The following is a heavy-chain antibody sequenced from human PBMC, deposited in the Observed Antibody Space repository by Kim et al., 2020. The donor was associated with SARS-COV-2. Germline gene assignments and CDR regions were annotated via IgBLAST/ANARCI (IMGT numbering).Heavy chain of an antibody. J-gene: IGHJ5*02. CDR1: GGSVNNGRFY. Sequence: SETLSLTCTVSGGSVNNGRFYWSWLRQPPGEGLEWIGYIYYNGTTNYNPSLKSRVTMSVDRSMNQFSLRVTSVTAAVTAVYYWARGGILWFEELSGWFDP. V-gene: IGHV4-61*01. CDR3: ARGGILWFEELSGWFDP. CDR2: IYYNGTT. D-gene: IGHD3-10*01.